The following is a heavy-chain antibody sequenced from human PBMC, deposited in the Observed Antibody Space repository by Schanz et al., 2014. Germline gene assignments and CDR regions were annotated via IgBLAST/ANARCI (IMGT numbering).Heavy chain of an antibody. CDR1: GFSFSGFG. V-gene: IGHV3-30*18. J-gene: IGHJ6*02. CDR2: ISYDGRKK. D-gene: IGHD3-22*01. Sequence: QVQLVESGGGVVRPGRSLRLSCAGSGFSFSGFGMHWVRQAPGKGLEWVAVISYDGRKKYFADSVKGRFTISRDNSKNTLFLQVNSLRAEDTVVYYCAKDHFGHYDSSGCSDCYYYGMDVWGQGTMVTVSS. CDR3: AKDHFGHYDSSGCSDCYYYGMDV.